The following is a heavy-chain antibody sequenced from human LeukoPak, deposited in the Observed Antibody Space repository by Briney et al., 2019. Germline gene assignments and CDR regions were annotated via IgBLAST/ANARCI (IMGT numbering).Heavy chain of an antibody. CDR3: ARDLHYAFDI. Sequence: GGSLRLSCAASGFTFSSYSMNWVRQAPGKGLEWVSYVGAIGSSTISYADSVMGRFTISRDNAKNSVFLQMNSLRAEDKAVYYCARDLHYAFDIWGQGTMLTVSS. V-gene: IGHV3-48*01. CDR2: VGAIGSSTI. J-gene: IGHJ3*02. CDR1: GFTFSSYS.